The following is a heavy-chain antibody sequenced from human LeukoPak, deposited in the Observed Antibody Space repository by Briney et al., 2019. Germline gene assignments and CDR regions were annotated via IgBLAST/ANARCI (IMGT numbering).Heavy chain of an antibody. CDR2: IYPGDSDT. Sequence: GESLKISCKGSGYSFTSYWIGWVRQMPGKGLEWKGIIYPGDSDTRYSPSFQGQVTISADKSISTAYLQWSSLKASDTAVYYCARYPTTVVTYFDYWGQGTLVTVSS. V-gene: IGHV5-51*01. J-gene: IGHJ4*02. CDR3: ARYPTTVVTYFDY. CDR1: GYSFTSYW. D-gene: IGHD4-23*01.